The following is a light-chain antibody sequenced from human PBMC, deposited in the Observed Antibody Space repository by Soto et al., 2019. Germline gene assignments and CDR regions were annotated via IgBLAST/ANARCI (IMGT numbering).Light chain of an antibody. J-gene: IGKJ3*01. CDR2: AAS. CDR3: QQSYSTPS. V-gene: IGKV1-39*01. CDR1: QTLSSY. Sequence: DIQMTQSPSSLSASVGDRVTITCRASQTLSSYLNWYQQKPGKAPKLLIYAASSLQSGVPSRFSGSGSGTDFTLTISSLQPEDFVTYYCQQSYSTPSFGPGTKVDIK.